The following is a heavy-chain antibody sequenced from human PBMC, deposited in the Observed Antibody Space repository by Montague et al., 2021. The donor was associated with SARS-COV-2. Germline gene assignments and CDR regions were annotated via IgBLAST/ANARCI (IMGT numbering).Heavy chain of an antibody. CDR2: TYYRSKWYY. D-gene: IGHD3-10*01. Sequence: CAISGDSVSSNTAAWNWIRQSPSRGLEWLGRTYYRSKWYYDYAVSVKSRMTINPDTSKNQFSLQLNSVTPEDTAVYYCARGGWGAPGTGRLFDYWGQGTLVTVSS. J-gene: IGHJ4*02. CDR1: GDSVSSNTAA. CDR3: ARGGWGAPGTGRLFDY. V-gene: IGHV6-1*01.